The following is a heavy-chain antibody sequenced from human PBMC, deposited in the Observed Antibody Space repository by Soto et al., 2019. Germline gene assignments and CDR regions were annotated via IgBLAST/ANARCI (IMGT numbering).Heavy chain of an antibody. D-gene: IGHD6-6*01. J-gene: IGHJ4*02. V-gene: IGHV1-18*01. Sequence: ASVKASCKASGGTFTTYSISCVRQAPVQGPDWIGWISAYTGDTIYAQKLQGRVTMTTDKSTSTAYMELRTLRSDDTAMYFCASVPSYLPEDYCGQGTLVTVSS. CDR2: ISAYTGDT. CDR1: GGTFTTYS. CDR3: ASVPSYLPEDY.